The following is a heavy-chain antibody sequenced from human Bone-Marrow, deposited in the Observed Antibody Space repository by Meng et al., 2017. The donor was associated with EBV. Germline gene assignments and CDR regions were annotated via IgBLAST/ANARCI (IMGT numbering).Heavy chain of an antibody. Sequence: QVQLQQWRAGLLKPSETLSLTCAVYGGSFSGYYWSWIRQPPGKGLEWIGEINHSGSTNYNPSLKSRVTISVDTSKNQFSLKLSSVTAADTAVYYCARRSPTGTFDYWGQGTLVTVSS. D-gene: IGHD1/OR15-1a*01. J-gene: IGHJ4*02. CDR1: GGSFSGYY. CDR3: ARRSPTGTFDY. V-gene: IGHV4-34*01. CDR2: INHSGST.